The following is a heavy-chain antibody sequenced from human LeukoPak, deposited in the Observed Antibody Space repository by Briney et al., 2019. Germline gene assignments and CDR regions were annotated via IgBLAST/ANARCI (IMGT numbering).Heavy chain of an antibody. V-gene: IGHV3-53*04. D-gene: IGHD6-19*01. CDR1: EFTVSSDY. Sequence: GGSLRLSCAASEFTVSSDYMSWVRQAPGKGLEWVSVIYSGGSTYYADSVKGRFTISRHNSKNTLYLQMNSLRAEDTAVYYCARALSSSGWYDFDYWGQGTLVTVSS. J-gene: IGHJ4*02. CDR2: IYSGGST. CDR3: ARALSSSGWYDFDY.